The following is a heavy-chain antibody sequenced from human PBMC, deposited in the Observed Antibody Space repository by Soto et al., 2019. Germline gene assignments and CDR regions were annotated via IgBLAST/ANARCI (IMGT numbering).Heavy chain of an antibody. CDR3: ARDYDYVWGSYRPRIGTIFDC. Sequence: SETLSLTCAVYGGSFSGYYWSWIRQPPGKGLELIGEINHSGSTNYNPSLKSRVTISVDTSKNQFSLKLSSVTAADTAVYYCARDYDYVWGSYRPRIGTIFDCWGQGTLVTVSS. V-gene: IGHV4-34*01. D-gene: IGHD3-16*02. CDR1: GGSFSGYY. J-gene: IGHJ4*02. CDR2: INHSGST.